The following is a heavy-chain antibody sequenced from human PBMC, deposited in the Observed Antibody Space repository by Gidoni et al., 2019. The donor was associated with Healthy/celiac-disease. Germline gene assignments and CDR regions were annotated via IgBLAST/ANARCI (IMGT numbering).Heavy chain of an antibody. J-gene: IGHJ4*02. CDR3: ARHLLEYYYDSSGYVTEFDY. V-gene: IGHV1-69*01. CDR2: ITPIFDTA. Sequence: QVQLVQSGAEVKKPGSSVKVSCKASGGTFSSYAVRWVRQAPGQGLEWMGGITPIFDTANYAQTFQGRVTITADESTSTAYMELSSLRSEDTAIYYCARHLLEYYYDSSGYVTEFDYWGQGTLVTVSS. CDR1: GGTFSSYA. D-gene: IGHD3-22*01.